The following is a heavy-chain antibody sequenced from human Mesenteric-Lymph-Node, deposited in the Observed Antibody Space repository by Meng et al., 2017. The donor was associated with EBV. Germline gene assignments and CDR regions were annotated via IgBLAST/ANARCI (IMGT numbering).Heavy chain of an antibody. D-gene: IGHD3-16*01. J-gene: IGHJ4*02. Sequence: GGLVQPXXXXXLXCAASGFTFSNYAMNWVRQAPGRGLEWVSTISGSGGDTYYADSVKGRFTISRDNSNKALYLQMNSLRAEDTAVYYCAKDQARGEVFFDYWGQGTLVTVSS. V-gene: IGHV3-23*01. CDR2: ISGSGGDT. CDR3: AKDQARGEVFFDY. CDR1: GFTFSNYA.